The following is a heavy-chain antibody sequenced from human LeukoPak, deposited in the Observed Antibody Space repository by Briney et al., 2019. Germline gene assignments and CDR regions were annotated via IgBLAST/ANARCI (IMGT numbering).Heavy chain of an antibody. V-gene: IGHV1-46*01. Sequence: ASVKVSCKASGYTFTSYYMHWVRQAPGQGLEWMGIINPSGGSTSYAQKFQGRATMTRDTSTSTVYMELSSLRSEGTAVYYGAKKGGGPKCGSYLFPNHRVHPWGQGTLVTVSS. CDR2: INPSGGST. D-gene: IGHD1-26*01. CDR1: GYTFTSYY. CDR3: AKKGGGPKCGSYLFPNHRVHP. J-gene: IGHJ5*02.